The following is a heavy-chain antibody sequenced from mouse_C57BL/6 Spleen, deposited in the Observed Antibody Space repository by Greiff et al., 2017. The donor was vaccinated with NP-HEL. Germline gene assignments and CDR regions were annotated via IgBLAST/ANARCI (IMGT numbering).Heavy chain of an antibody. CDR2: IDPSDSYT. CDR3: ARYYGNSYAMDY. Sequence: QVQLQQPGAELVRPGTSVKLSCTASGYTFTSYWMHWVKQRPGPGLEWIGVIDPSDSYTNYNQKFKGKATLTVDTSSSTAYMQLSSLTSEDSAVYYCARYYGNSYAMDYWGQGTSVTVSS. D-gene: IGHD2-1*01. CDR1: GYTFTSYW. V-gene: IGHV1-59*01. J-gene: IGHJ4*01.